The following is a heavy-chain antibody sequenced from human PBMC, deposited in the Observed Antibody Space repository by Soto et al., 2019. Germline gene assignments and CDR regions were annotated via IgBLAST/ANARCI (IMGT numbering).Heavy chain of an antibody. J-gene: IGHJ4*02. V-gene: IGHV4-38-2*01. CDR3: ARLLPGTVDY. D-gene: IGHD1-7*01. Sequence: PSETLSLTCGFSYYSISSGYYWGWVRQSPGKGLEWIGSIYHSGTSYSNPSLKSRVTISIDTSKNQVSLKLTSVTAADTAVYYCARLLPGTVDYWGQGTLVTVSS. CDR1: YYSISSGYY. CDR2: IYHSGTS.